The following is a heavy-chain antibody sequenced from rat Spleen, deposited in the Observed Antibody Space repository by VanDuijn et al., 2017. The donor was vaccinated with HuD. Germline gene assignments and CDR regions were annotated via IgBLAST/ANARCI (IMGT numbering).Heavy chain of an antibody. V-gene: IGHV5-58*01. CDR3: ERLESGYGGTWGYMDA. Sequence: EVQLVETGGGLVQPGRSLKLSCVASGFTFSSYWMYWIRQAPGKGLEWVSSISYEGSSTYYGDSVKGRFTISRDNAKSTLYLQMNSLRSEDTATYYCERLESGYGGTWGYMDAWGQGASVTVSS. CDR2: ISYEGSST. J-gene: IGHJ4*01. CDR1: GFTFSSYW. D-gene: IGHD1-11*01.